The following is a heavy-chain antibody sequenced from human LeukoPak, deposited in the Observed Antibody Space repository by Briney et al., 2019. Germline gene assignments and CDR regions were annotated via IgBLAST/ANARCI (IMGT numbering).Heavy chain of an antibody. CDR3: AREAGDSPALDY. CDR2: INSDGSST. J-gene: IGHJ4*02. Sequence: GGSLRLSCAASGFTFSSYWMQWVRQAPGKGLVWVSRINSDGSSTSYADSVKGRFTISRDNTKNTLYLQMNSLRAGDTAVYYCAREAGDSPALDYWGQGTLVTVSS. CDR1: GFTFSSYW. V-gene: IGHV3-74*01. D-gene: IGHD4-17*01.